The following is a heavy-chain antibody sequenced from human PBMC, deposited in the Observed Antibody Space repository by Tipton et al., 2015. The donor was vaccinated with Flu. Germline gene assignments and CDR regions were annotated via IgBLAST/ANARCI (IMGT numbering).Heavy chain of an antibody. V-gene: IGHV3-7*01. Sequence: ASGFTFSSYWMSWVRQAPGKGLEWVANIKQDGSEKYYVDSVKGRFTISRDNAKNSLYLQMNSLRAEDTAVYYCARDRAIGYCSSTSCYEAGVNDYWGQGTLVTVSS. CDR2: IKQDGSEK. CDR3: ARDRAIGYCSSTSCYEAGVNDY. D-gene: IGHD2-2*01. CDR1: GFTFSSYW. J-gene: IGHJ4*02.